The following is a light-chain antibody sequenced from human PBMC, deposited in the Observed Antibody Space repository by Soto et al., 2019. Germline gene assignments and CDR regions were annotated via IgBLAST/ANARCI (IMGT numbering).Light chain of an antibody. CDR2: GAS. CDR1: QSVSSSY. Sequence: PGERATLSCRASQSVSSSYLAWYQQKPGQAPRLIIYGASSRATGIPDRFSGSGSGTEFTLTISRLEPEDFEVYYCQQYGSSPWTFGQGTKVDIK. V-gene: IGKV3-20*01. J-gene: IGKJ1*01. CDR3: QQYGSSPWT.